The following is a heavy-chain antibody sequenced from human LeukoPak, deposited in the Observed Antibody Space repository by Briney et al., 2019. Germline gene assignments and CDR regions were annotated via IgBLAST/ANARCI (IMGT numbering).Heavy chain of an antibody. CDR2: MSYDGKNN. J-gene: IGHJ4*02. V-gene: IGHV3-30*04. D-gene: IGHD6-13*01. Sequence: PGGSLRLSCVASGFTFLNYAVHWVRQAPGKGLEWVAVMSYDGKNNYYADSVKGRFTLSRDTSKNTLYVQINSLRLEDTAVYYCAREWGAAADYWGQGTLVTVSS. CDR1: GFTFLNYA. CDR3: AREWGAAADY.